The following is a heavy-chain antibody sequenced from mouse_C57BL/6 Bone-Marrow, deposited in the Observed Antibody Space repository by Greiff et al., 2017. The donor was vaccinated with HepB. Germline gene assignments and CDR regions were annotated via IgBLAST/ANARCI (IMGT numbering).Heavy chain of an antibody. CDR1: GYTFTSYG. CDR2: IYPRSGNT. J-gene: IGHJ3*01. Sequence: LVESGAELARPGASVKLSCKASGYTFTSYGISWVKQRTGQGLEWIGEIYPRSGNTYYNEKFKGKATLTADKSSSTAYMELRSLTSEDSAVYFCAFIRDRFAYWGQGTLVTVSA. CDR3: AFIRDRFAY. V-gene: IGHV1-81*01. D-gene: IGHD1-1*01.